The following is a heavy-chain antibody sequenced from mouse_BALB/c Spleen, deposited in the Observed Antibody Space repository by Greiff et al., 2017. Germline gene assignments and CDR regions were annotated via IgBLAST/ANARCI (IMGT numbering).Heavy chain of an antibody. CDR1: GFTFSDYY. Sequence: DVMLVESGGGLVKPGGSLKLSCAASGFTFSDYYMYWVRQTPEKRLEWVATISDGGSYTYYPDSVKGRFTISRDNAKNNLYLQMSSLKSEDTAMYYCARAYYYGSSPYLFDYWGQGTTLTVSS. CDR2: ISDGGSYT. D-gene: IGHD1-1*01. J-gene: IGHJ2*01. CDR3: ARAYYYGSSPYLFDY. V-gene: IGHV5-4*02.